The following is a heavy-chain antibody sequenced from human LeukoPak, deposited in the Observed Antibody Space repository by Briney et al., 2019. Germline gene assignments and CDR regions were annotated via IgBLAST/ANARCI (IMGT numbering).Heavy chain of an antibody. Sequence: PGGSLRLSCAASGFTFSSYSMNWVRQAPGKGLEWVSSISSSSSYIYYADSVEGRFTISRDNAKNSLYLQMNSLRAEDTAVYYCARDGYCGGDCYDAFDIWGQGTMVTVSS. CDR1: GFTFSSYS. CDR3: ARDGYCGGDCYDAFDI. D-gene: IGHD2-21*01. CDR2: ISSSSSYI. J-gene: IGHJ3*02. V-gene: IGHV3-21*01.